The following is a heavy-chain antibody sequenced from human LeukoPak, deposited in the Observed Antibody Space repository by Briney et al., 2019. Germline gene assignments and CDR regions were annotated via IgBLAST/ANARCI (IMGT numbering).Heavy chain of an antibody. CDR3: ASHRDYGSGSYYSPLDV. Sequence: GGSLRLSCTVGGFTFSSHWMSWVRQAPGKGLEWVANIKQDGSEKYYVDSVKGRFTISRDNSKNTLYLQMNSLRAEDTAVYYCASHRDYGSGSYYSPLDVWGQGTTVTVSS. D-gene: IGHD3-10*01. V-gene: IGHV3-7*02. CDR2: IKQDGSEK. J-gene: IGHJ6*02. CDR1: GFTFSSHW.